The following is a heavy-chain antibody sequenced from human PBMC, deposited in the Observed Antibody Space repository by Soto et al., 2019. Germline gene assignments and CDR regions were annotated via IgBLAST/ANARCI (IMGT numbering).Heavy chain of an antibody. D-gene: IGHD2-21*02. CDR1: GDTFTDYY. Sequence: QVQLMQSGAEVKKPGASVKVSCKASGDTFTDYYIHWVRQAPGQGLEWMGTVNPSGGHTTYAQHVLGRVTRTRDTSASTLYMEVTSLTSDDTAIYYCARGGHVVVVTAALDYWGQGTLVTVSS. CDR3: ARGGHVVVVTAALDY. V-gene: IGHV1-46*01. J-gene: IGHJ4*02. CDR2: VNPSGGHT.